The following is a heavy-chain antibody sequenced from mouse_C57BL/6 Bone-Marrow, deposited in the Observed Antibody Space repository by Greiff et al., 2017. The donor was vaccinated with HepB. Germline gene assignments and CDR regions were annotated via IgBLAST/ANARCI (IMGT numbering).Heavy chain of an antibody. CDR2: ISYDGSN. J-gene: IGHJ4*01. D-gene: IGHD2-3*01. Sequence: EVQLQQSGPGLVKPSQSLSLTCSVTGYSITSGYYWNWIRQFPGNKLEWMGYISYDGSNNYNPSLKNRISITRDTSKNQFFLKLNSVTTEDTATYYCARLYDGYYGSAMDYWGQGTSVTVSS. V-gene: IGHV3-6*01. CDR3: ARLYDGYYGSAMDY. CDR1: GYSITSGYY.